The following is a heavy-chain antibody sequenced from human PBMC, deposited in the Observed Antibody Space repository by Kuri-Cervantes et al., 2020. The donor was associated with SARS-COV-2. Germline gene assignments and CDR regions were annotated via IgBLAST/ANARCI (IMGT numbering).Heavy chain of an antibody. Sequence: ASVKVSCKTSGYSFINYGVTWVRQAPGQGLGWMGWISGYNAKTNYAHKFQGRITLTTDKSTTTAYMELRGLRSDDAAMYYCARDHIAVAGVNWFDPWGQGTLVTVSS. J-gene: IGHJ5*02. CDR2: ISGYNAKT. CDR3: ARDHIAVAGVNWFDP. D-gene: IGHD6-19*01. CDR1: GYSFINYG. V-gene: IGHV1-18*01.